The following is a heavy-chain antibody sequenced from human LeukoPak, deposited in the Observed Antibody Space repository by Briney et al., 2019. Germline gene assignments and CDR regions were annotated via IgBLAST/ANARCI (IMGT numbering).Heavy chain of an antibody. CDR1: GGSFSGYY. CDR2: INHSGST. J-gene: IGHJ6*03. Sequence: SETLSLTCAVYGGSFSGYYWSWIRQPPGKGLEWIGEINHSGSTNYNPSLKSRVTISVDTSKNQFSLKLSSVTAADTAVYYCARGLEETPPPPYSYSYYMAVGGKGPTVTVPS. D-gene: IGHD4-23*01. V-gene: IGHV4-34*01. CDR3: ARGLEETPPPPYSYSYYMAV.